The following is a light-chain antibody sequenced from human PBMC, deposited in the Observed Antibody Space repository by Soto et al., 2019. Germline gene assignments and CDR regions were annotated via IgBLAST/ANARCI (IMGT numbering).Light chain of an antibody. V-gene: IGKV1-9*01. CDR2: AAS. CDR3: QQANSFPIT. CDR1: QGISSY. J-gene: IGKJ5*01. Sequence: DIQLTQSPSFLSASVGERITITCRASQGISSYLAWYQQKPGKAPKLLIYAASSLQSGVPSRFSGSGSGTDFTLTISSLQPEDFATYYCQQANSFPITFGQGTRLEIK.